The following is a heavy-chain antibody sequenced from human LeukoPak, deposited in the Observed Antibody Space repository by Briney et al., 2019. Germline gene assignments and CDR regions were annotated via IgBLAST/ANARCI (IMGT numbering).Heavy chain of an antibody. D-gene: IGHD5-24*01. J-gene: IGHJ4*02. CDR3: VRDGDDFNFDY. V-gene: IGHV3-74*01. CDR2: VIRDGSFT. Sequence: GGSLRLSCAAPGFTFTSYWMHWGRQAPGKGREWVSRVIRDGSFTNYADSVKSRFTISRDNAQKTLNLQMSGLRAEDSAVYFGVRDGDDFNFDYWGQGSLVTVSS. CDR1: GFTFTSYW.